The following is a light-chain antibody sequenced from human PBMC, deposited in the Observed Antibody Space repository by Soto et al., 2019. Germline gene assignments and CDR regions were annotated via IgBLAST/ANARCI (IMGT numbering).Light chain of an antibody. CDR1: QSVNSN. CDR3: QQYDSSPPNT. Sequence: EIVLTQSPATLSVSPGERATLSCWASQSVNSNLAWYQQKLGQAPRVLIYGASTRATGIPARFSGSGSETEFILTISGLEPEDFAVYYCQQYDSSPPNTFGQGTRLEI. V-gene: IGKV3-15*01. CDR2: GAS. J-gene: IGKJ5*01.